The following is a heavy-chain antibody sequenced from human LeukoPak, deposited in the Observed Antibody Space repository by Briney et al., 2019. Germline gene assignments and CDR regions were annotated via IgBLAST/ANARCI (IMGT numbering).Heavy chain of an antibody. D-gene: IGHD5-18*01. CDR1: GDSITRPNYY. Sequence: KPSETLSLTCSVSGDSITRPNYYWGWIRQSPGKGLEWIGSIHYTGDTYYNPSLKNRVTVSIDTSQNHFSLKVNSVTATDTAVYYCARRDRYSSGQFEHWGQGTLVTVSS. CDR2: IHYTGDT. V-gene: IGHV4-39*02. J-gene: IGHJ4*02. CDR3: ARRDRYSSGQFEH.